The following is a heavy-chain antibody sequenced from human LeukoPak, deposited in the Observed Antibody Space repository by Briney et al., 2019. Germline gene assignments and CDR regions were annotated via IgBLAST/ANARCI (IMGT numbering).Heavy chain of an antibody. J-gene: IGHJ4*02. CDR1: GFTFSSYG. CDR2: IQYDGSNK. Sequence: PGGSLRLSCAASGFTFSSYGMHWVRQAPGKGLEWVTFIQYDGSNKYYADAVKGRFTISRDNSKNTLYLQMNSLRAEDTAVYYCAKELRSDDGATDYWGQGTLVTVSS. D-gene: IGHD1-26*01. V-gene: IGHV3-30*02. CDR3: AKELRSDDGATDY.